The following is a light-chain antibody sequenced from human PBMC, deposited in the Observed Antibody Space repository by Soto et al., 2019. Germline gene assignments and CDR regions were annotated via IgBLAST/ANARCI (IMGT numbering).Light chain of an antibody. V-gene: IGLV2-14*03. CDR3: SSYTSNNTVV. J-gene: IGLJ2*01. Sequence: QSALTQPASVSGSPGQSITISCTGTSSDVGDYNYVSWYQQHPGKAPKVMIYNVNSRPSGVSIRFSGSKSGNTASLTISGLQAEDEADYYCSSYTSNNTVVFGGGTKLTVL. CDR1: SSDVGDYNY. CDR2: NVN.